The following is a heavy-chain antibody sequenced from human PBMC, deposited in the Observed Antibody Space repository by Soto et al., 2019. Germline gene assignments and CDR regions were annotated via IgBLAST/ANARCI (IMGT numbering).Heavy chain of an antibody. CDR3: ARETSAXGTFREDASDI. D-gene: IGHD6-13*01. V-gene: IGHV1-69*12. Sequence: QVQLVQSGAEVKKPGSSVKVACKVSGDTFSNYAINWVRQAPGQGLEWMGAIVPIFSTANYAQKFQGRVTITADEFTITAYMELSGLRSDDTATYYCARETSAXGTFREDASDIWGQGTLVTVSS. J-gene: IGHJ3*02. CDR1: GDTFSNYA. CDR2: IVPIFSTA.